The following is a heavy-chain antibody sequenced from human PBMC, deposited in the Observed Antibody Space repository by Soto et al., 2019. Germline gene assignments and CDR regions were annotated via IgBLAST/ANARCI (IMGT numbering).Heavy chain of an antibody. J-gene: IGHJ6*02. Sequence: QVQLVQSGAEVKKPGSSVKVSCKASGGTFSSYAISWVRQAPGQGLEWMGGIIPIFGTANYAQKFQGRVTITADESTSTAYMELSSLRSEDTAVYYCARDHWVGSGFYYYYYGMDVWGQGTTVTVSS. D-gene: IGHD3-3*01. CDR2: IIPIFGTA. V-gene: IGHV1-69*01. CDR1: GGTFSSYA. CDR3: ARDHWVGSGFYYYYYGMDV.